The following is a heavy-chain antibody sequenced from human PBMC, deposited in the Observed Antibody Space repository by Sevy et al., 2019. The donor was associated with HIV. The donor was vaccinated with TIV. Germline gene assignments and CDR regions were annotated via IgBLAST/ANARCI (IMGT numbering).Heavy chain of an antibody. D-gene: IGHD3-16*01. CDR1: GFNFGDYA. J-gene: IGHJ6*02. CDR2: IRSKTYGGTT. Sequence: GVSLRRSCTASGFNFGDYAMSWCRQAPGKGLEWIGFIRSKTYGGTTEYAASVKGRFTISRDDSNSIASLQMNSLKTEDTGVYYCARVRGTISPYYYFGMDVWCQGTTVTVSS. V-gene: IGHV3-49*03. CDR3: ARVRGTISPYYYFGMDV.